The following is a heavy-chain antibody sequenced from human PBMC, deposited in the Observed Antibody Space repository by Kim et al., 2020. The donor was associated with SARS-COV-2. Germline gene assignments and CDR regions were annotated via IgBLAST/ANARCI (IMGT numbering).Heavy chain of an antibody. Sequence: TGYAQKFQGRVTMTRNTSISTAYMELSSLRSEDTAVYYCARGGTMVPLDYWGQGTLVTVSS. J-gene: IGHJ4*02. V-gene: IGHV1-8*01. CDR3: ARGGTMVPLDY. D-gene: IGHD3-10*01. CDR2: T.